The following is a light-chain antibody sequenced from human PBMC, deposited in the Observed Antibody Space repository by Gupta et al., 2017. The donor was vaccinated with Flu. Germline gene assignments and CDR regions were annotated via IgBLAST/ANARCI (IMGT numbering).Light chain of an antibody. J-gene: IGLJ1*01. CDR1: NSDIGGYNY. CDR2: EVS. V-gene: IGLV2-14*01. CDR3: SSYTSTSTLYV. Sequence: QSALTQPASVSGSTGQSITVSCTGTNSDIGGYNYVSWYQQHPGKAPKLMIYEVSNRPSGISNRFSGSKSGNTASLTISGLQAEDEADYYCSSYTSTSTLYVFGTGTKVTVL.